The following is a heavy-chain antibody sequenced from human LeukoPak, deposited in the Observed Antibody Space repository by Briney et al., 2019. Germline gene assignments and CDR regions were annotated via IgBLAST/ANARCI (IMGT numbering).Heavy chain of an antibody. CDR1: GFTFSSYS. CDR3: ARTIAAAARFDY. D-gene: IGHD6-13*01. CDR2: ISSSSSYI. J-gene: IGHJ4*02. V-gene: IGHV3-21*01. Sequence: PGGSLRLSCAASGFTFSSYSMNWVRQAPGKGLEWVSSISSSSSYIYYADSVTGRFTISRDNAKNSLYLQMNSLRAEDTAVYYCARTIAAAARFDYWGQGTLVTVSS.